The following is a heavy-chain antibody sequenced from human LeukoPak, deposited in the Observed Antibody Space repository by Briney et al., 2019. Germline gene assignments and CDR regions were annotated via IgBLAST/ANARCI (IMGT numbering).Heavy chain of an antibody. J-gene: IGHJ6*02. CDR1: GLTFTTYG. D-gene: IGHD4/OR15-4a*01. V-gene: IGHV3-23*01. Sequence: GGSLRLSCAASGLTFTTYGFTWVRQAPGKGLEWVSAISGSGDNMYYADSVKGRFTISRDNSKNILYLQMDSLRAEDTAMYYCAREDPRTKVPEGMDVWGQGTTVTVSS. CDR3: AREDPRTKVPEGMDV. CDR2: ISGSGDNM.